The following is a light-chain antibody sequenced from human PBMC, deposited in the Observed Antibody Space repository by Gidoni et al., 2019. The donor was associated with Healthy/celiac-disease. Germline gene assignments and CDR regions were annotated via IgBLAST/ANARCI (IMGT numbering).Light chain of an antibody. CDR1: QDISNY. CDR3: QQYENLPLT. CDR2: DAS. J-gene: IGKJ4*01. Sequence: DIQMTQSPSSLSASVGDRVTITCQASQDISNYLNWYQQKPGKAPKLLIYDASNLETGVPSRFSGSGSGTDFTFTISSLQPEDIATYYCQQYENLPLTFGGGTKVETK. V-gene: IGKV1-33*01.